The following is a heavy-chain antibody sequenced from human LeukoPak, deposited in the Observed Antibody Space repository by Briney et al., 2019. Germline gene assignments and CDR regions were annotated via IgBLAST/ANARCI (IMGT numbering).Heavy chain of an antibody. CDR1: GFTFGSYA. CDR2: ISGSGAYT. J-gene: IGHJ1*01. D-gene: IGHD3-10*01. Sequence: PGGSLRLSCAASGFTFGSYAMSWVRQAPGKGLEWVSTISGSGAYTYYADSVKGRFTISRDNSKNTLYLQMNSLRAEDTAVYYCAKYFASGSYYKLPHWGQGTLGTVSS. V-gene: IGHV3-23*01. CDR3: AKYFASGSYYKLPH.